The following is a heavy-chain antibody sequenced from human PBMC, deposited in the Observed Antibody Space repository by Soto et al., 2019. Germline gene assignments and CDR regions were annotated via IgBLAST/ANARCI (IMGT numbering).Heavy chain of an antibody. Sequence: QVQLVQSGPEVKKPGASVKVSCKTSGYTFTSYGISWVRQAPGQGLEWMGWITTDKGKTTYAQKFQGRVTMTTDTSTSTAYMELRSRRSDDKAVYYCPHRAPAFDYWGQGALVTVSS. V-gene: IGHV1-18*01. J-gene: IGHJ4*02. CDR1: GYTFTSYG. CDR3: PHRAPAFDY. CDR2: ITTDKGKT.